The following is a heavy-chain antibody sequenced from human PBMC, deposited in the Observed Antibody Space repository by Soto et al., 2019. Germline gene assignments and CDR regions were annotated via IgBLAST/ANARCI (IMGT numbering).Heavy chain of an antibody. J-gene: IGHJ5*02. Sequence: PSETLSLTCTISGGCISSGDDYWSWIRHPPGKGLEWIGSIYYSGRTNYNPSLKSRLNISLDTSTNQFSLKLSSVTAADTAVYYCARMGLHLGELSRNWFDPWGQGTLVTVS. CDR2: IYYSGRT. V-gene: IGHV4-31*03. CDR3: ARMGLHLGELSRNWFDP. CDR1: GGCISSGDDY. D-gene: IGHD3-16*02.